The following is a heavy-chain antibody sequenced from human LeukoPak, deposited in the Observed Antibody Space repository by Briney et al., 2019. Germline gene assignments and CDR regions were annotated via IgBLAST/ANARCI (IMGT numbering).Heavy chain of an antibody. CDR1: GFTFSSYA. V-gene: IGHV3-23*01. Sequence: PGGSLRLSCAASGFTFSSYAMSWVRQAPGKGLEWVSGTSGSGGSTYYADSVKGRFTISRDNSRNTLYLQMNSPRAEDTAVYYCAILPGYSSGWYEVNYWVQGTLVTVSS. CDR3: AILPGYSSGWYEVNY. D-gene: IGHD6-13*01. CDR2: TSGSGGST. J-gene: IGHJ4*02.